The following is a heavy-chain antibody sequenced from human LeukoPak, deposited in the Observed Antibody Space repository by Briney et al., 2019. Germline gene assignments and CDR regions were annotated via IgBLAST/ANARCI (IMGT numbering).Heavy chain of an antibody. Sequence: PGGSLRLSCAASGFTFSSYAMSWVRQAPGEGLEWVSTILGSGGGDSTYYADSVKGRFTISRDNSKNTLYLQMNSLRAEDTAVYYCAKEEWLGKMNYFDYWGQGTLVTVSS. V-gene: IGHV3-23*01. CDR2: ILGSGGGDST. CDR1: GFTFSSYA. J-gene: IGHJ4*02. D-gene: IGHD3-3*01. CDR3: AKEEWLGKMNYFDY.